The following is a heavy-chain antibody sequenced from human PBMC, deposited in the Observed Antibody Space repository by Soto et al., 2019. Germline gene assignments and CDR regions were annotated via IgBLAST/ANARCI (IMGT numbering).Heavy chain of an antibody. D-gene: IGHD1-26*01. J-gene: IGHJ4*02. CDR2: IYYSGST. V-gene: IGHV4-31*03. CDR3: ARVISYGDFDY. Sequence: QVQLQESGPGLVKPSQTLSLTCTVSGGSISRGGYYWSWIRQHPGKGLEWIGYIYYSGSTYYNPSLQCRVTITVDTSKNPFSLKLSSVTAADTAVYDCARVISYGDFDYWGQGTLVTASS. CDR1: GGSISRGGYY.